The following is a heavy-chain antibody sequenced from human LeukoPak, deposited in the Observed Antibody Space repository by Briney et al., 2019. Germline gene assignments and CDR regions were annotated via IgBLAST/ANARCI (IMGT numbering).Heavy chain of an antibody. D-gene: IGHD2-15*01. CDR3: AKRGVDFVVVVAATSFDY. V-gene: IGHV3-23*01. CDR2: ISGSGAST. Sequence: PGGSLRLSCAASGFTFSSYAMSWVRQAPGKGLEWVSAISGSGASTYYADSVKGRFTISRDNSKNTLYLQMSSLRAEDTAVFYCAKRGVDFVVVVAATSFDYWGQGTLVTVSS. CDR1: GFTFSSYA. J-gene: IGHJ4*02.